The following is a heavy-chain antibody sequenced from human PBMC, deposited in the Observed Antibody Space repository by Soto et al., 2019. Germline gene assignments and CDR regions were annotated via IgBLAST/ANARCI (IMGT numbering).Heavy chain of an antibody. CDR2: ISYDGSNK. Sequence: GGSLRLSCAASGFTFSSYGMHWVRQAPGKGLEWVAVISYDGSNKYYADSVKGRFTISRDNSKNTLYLQMNSLRAEDTAVYYCAKGTHDYGEDYYYYGMDVWGQGTTVTVSS. CDR1: GFTFSSYG. J-gene: IGHJ6*02. CDR3: AKGTHDYGEDYYYYGMDV. V-gene: IGHV3-30*18. D-gene: IGHD4-17*01.